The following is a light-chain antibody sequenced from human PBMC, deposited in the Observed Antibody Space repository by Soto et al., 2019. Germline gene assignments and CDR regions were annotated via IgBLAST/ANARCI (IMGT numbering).Light chain of an antibody. Sequence: EIVLTQSPATLSLSPGERATLSCRASHTLTSSLGWHQQKPCQAPRLVIHDASNRAPGIPDRFSGSGSGTQFTLTINSLEPEDSAVYYCQQRSTWPRTFGGGTKVEIK. CDR2: DAS. V-gene: IGKV3-11*01. J-gene: IGKJ4*01. CDR1: HTLTSS. CDR3: QQRSTWPRT.